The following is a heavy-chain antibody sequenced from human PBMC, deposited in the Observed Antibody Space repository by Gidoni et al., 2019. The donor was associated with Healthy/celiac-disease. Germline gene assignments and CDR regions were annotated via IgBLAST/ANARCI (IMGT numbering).Heavy chain of an antibody. Sequence: QVQPHESGPGLVNPSQTLSLTCSVSGGSISSGGYYWSWIRQHPGKGLEWIGYIYYSGSTYYNPSLKSRITISVDTSKNQFSLKLSSVTAADKAVYYCARDGRGYCSGGSCRNDAFDIWGQGTMVTVSS. CDR3: ARDGRGYCSGGSCRNDAFDI. CDR2: IYYSGST. J-gene: IGHJ3*02. D-gene: IGHD2-15*01. CDR1: GGSISSGGYY. V-gene: IGHV4-31*03.